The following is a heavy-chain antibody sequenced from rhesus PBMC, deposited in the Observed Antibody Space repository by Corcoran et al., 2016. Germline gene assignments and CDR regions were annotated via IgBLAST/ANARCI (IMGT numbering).Heavy chain of an antibody. CDR1: GGSISGRSY. D-gene: IGHD6-25*01. J-gene: IGHJ4*01. CDR3: ARTGTRRQLSSVSDY. CDR2: IDGNGAST. V-gene: IGHV4-81*01. Sequence: QLQLQESGPGLVKPSETLSLTCAVYGGSISGRSYWRWLRQAPGKGLEWIGNIDGNGASTNYNPSLKNRATISKDTSKNQFSLKLSSVTTADTAVYYCARTGTRRQLSSVSDYWGQGVLVTVSS.